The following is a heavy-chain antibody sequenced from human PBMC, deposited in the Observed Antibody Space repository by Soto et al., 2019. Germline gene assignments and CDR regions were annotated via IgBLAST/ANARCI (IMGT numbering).Heavy chain of an antibody. Sequence: PSETLSLTCTVSGGSISSGDYYWSWIRQPPGKGLEWIGYIYYSGSTYYNPSLKSRVTISVDTSKNQFSLKLSSVTAADTAVYYCARGVVVPAAIRPYYYAMDVWGQGTTVTVSS. CDR1: GGSISSGDYY. CDR2: IYYSGST. D-gene: IGHD2-2*01. V-gene: IGHV4-30-4*01. J-gene: IGHJ6*02. CDR3: ARGVVVPAAIRPYYYAMDV.